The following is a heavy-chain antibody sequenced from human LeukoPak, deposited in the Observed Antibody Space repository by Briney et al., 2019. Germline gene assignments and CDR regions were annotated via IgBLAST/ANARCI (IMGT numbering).Heavy chain of an antibody. CDR2: ITYDSSNK. V-gene: IGHV3-30*04. CDR1: GFTFSSYA. CDR3: ARHPRGYCSGGSCYDGSFDY. D-gene: IGHD2-15*01. Sequence: GGSLRLSCAASGFTFSSYAMHWVRQAPGKWLEWVSDITYDSSNKYYADSVQGRFTISRDNSKNTLYLQMNSLRAEDTALYFCARHPRGYCSGGSCYDGSFDYWGQGTLVTVSS. J-gene: IGHJ4*02.